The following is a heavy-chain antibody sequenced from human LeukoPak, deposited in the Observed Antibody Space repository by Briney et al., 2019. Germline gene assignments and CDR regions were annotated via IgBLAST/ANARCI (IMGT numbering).Heavy chain of an antibody. CDR1: GGSISSFY. CDR3: ARGVSSSWYCYYYMDV. V-gene: IGHV4-59*01. Sequence: SETLSLTCTVSGGSISSFYWSWIRQPPGKGLGWVGYIYYTGSTNCNPSLKSRVTISVDMSKNQFSLKLNAVTAADTAVYYCARGVSSSWYCYYYMDVWGKGTTVTVSS. D-gene: IGHD6-13*01. J-gene: IGHJ6*03. CDR2: IYYTGST.